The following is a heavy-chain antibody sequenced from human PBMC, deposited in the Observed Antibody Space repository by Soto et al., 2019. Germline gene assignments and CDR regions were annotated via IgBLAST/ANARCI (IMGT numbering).Heavy chain of an antibody. V-gene: IGHV3-23*01. D-gene: IGHD2-2*02. CDR2: IRGSGGST. CDR1: GFTFSSYA. CDR3: AKDQGAYCSSTSCYIFDY. J-gene: IGHJ4*02. Sequence: GGSLRLSCAASGFTFSSYAMSWVRQAPGKGLEWVSAIRGSGGSTYYADSVKGRFTISRDNSKNTLYLQMNSLRAEDTAVYYCAKDQGAYCSSTSCYIFDYWGQGTLVTVSS.